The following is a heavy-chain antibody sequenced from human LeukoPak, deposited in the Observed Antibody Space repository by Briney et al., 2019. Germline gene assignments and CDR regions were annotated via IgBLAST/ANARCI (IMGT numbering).Heavy chain of an antibody. CDR3: ARVSGSYQFDY. CDR2: ISSSNSYT. CDR1: GFIFSDYY. V-gene: IGHV3-11*05. Sequence: GGSLRLSCAASGFIFSDYYMSWIRQAPGKGLEWVSYISSSNSYTNYADSVKGRFTISRDNAKNSLYLQMNSLRAEGTAVYYCARVSGSYQFDYWGQGTLVTVSS. J-gene: IGHJ4*02. D-gene: IGHD1-26*01.